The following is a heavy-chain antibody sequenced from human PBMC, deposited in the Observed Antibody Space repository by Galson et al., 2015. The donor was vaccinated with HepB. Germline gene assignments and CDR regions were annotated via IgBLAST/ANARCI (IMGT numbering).Heavy chain of an antibody. CDR1: GGSISNIGYY. CDR3: ARHLGDFQN. D-gene: IGHD3-16*01. CDR2: IYYNGDT. V-gene: IGHV4-39*01. J-gene: IGHJ4*02. Sequence: ETLSLTCSVSGGSISNIGYYWGWIRQPPGKGLDWIGSIYYNGDTSYNPSLTSRVTISVDTSKKQFSLRLSSVTAADTAVYYCARHLGDFQNWGQGTLVTVSS.